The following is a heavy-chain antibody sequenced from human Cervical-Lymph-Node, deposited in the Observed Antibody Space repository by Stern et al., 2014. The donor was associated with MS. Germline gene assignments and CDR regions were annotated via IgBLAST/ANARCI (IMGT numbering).Heavy chain of an antibody. D-gene: IGHD1-1*01. CDR3: ARDVNWNLDY. Sequence: QVQLVESGAEVKTPGASVKVSCTASGYTFTTYGISWVRQAPGQGLEWMGWISNYRENTKFAEKFQDRVTMTTDTSTSTAYMELRSLRSDDTAVYYCARDVNWNLDYWGQGTLVTVSS. V-gene: IGHV1-18*01. J-gene: IGHJ4*02. CDR1: GYTFTTYG. CDR2: ISNYRENT.